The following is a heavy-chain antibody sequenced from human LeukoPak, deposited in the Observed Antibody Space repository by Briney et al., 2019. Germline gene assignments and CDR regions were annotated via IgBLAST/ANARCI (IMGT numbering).Heavy chain of an antibody. V-gene: IGHV1-69*01. CDR2: FIPVFGPA. CDR1: GGTFSNYA. Sequence: SVKVSCKASGGTFSNYAVSWVRQAPGQGLEWMGGFIPVFGPANYAQKFQGRVTITADESTSTAYMDLSSLRSEDTAVYYCARVSCGGNCYSLIGAFDIWGQGTMVTVSS. CDR3: ARVSCGGNCYSLIGAFDI. D-gene: IGHD2-15*01. J-gene: IGHJ3*02.